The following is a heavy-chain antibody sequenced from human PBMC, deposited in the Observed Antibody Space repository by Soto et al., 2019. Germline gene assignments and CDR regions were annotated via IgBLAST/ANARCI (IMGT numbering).Heavy chain of an antibody. CDR3: ASSPHKDSRPDY. Sequence: PGGSLRLSCAASGFTFSSHWMSWVRQAPGRGLEWMANIKYDGSEKYYVDSVKGRLTISRDNAKNSLYLQMNSLRAEDTAVYYCASSPHKDSRPDYWGQGTLVTVSS. D-gene: IGHD3-22*01. J-gene: IGHJ4*02. V-gene: IGHV3-7*03. CDR1: GFTFSSHW. CDR2: IKYDGSEK.